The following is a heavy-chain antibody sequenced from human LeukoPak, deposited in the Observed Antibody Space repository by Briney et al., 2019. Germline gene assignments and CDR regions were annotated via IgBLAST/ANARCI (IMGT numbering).Heavy chain of an antibody. J-gene: IGHJ4*02. Sequence: GRSLRLSCVASGLTFSSYGMHWVRQAPGKGLEWVAVIWYDGSNKYYADSVKGRFTISRDNSKNTLYLQMNSLRAEDTAVYYCARDRERGDWYSYYFDYWGQGTLVTVSS. CDR2: IWYDGSNK. V-gene: IGHV3-33*01. D-gene: IGHD2-21*02. CDR3: ARDRERGDWYSYYFDY. CDR1: GLTFSSYG.